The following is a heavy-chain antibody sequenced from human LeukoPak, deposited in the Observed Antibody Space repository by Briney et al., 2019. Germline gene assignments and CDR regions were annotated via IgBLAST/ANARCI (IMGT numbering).Heavy chain of an antibody. J-gene: IGHJ4*02. V-gene: IGHV1-69*13. D-gene: IGHD2-2*01. CDR3: ATYCSSANCYIWGYYFDS. CDR2: IIPIFCTA. CDR1: GGTFSSYA. Sequence: ASVKVSCKASGGTFSSYAISWVRQAPGQGLEWMGGIIPIFCTANYTQKFQGRVTITADESTSTAYMELSSLRPEDTAMYYCATYCSSANCYIWGYYFDSWGQGTLVTVSS.